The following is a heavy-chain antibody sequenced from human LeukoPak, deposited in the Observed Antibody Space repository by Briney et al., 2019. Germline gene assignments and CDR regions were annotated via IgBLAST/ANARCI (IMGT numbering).Heavy chain of an antibody. V-gene: IGHV3-48*01. Sequence: GGSLRLSCAASGFTFSTYSINWVRQAPGKGLEWVSYISDSSSTIYYADSVKGRFTISRDNSKNTLFLQMNSLRPEDTDVYYCASKWFCGGDCYYQIDFWGQGTLVTVSS. J-gene: IGHJ4*02. D-gene: IGHD2-21*02. CDR3: ASKWFCGGDCYYQIDF. CDR2: ISDSSSTI. CDR1: GFTFSTYS.